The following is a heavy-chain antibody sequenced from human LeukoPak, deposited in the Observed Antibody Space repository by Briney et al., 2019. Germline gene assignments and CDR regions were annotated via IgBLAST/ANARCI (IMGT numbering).Heavy chain of an antibody. Sequence: SQTLSLTCAISGDSVSSNSAVWNWIRQSPSRGLEWLGRTYYRSKWYNDYAVSVKSRITINPDTSKNQLCLQLNSVTPEDTAVYYCALEGPDAFEIWGQGTMVAVSS. CDR2: TYYRSKWYN. V-gene: IGHV6-1*01. CDR3: ALEGPDAFEI. J-gene: IGHJ3*02. CDR1: GDSVSSNSAV.